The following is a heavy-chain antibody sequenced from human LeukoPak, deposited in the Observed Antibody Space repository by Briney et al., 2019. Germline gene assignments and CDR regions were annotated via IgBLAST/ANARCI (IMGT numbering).Heavy chain of an antibody. CDR2: INHSGST. J-gene: IGHJ5*02. CDR1: GGSFSGYY. Sequence: SETLSLTCAVYGGSFSGYYWSWIRQPPGKGLEWIGEINHSGSTNYNPSLKSRVTISVDTSKNQFSLKLSSVTAADTAVYYCAGDYYDYVWGSYRHHWGQGTLVTVSS. D-gene: IGHD3-16*02. CDR3: AGDYYDYVWGSYRHH. V-gene: IGHV4-34*01.